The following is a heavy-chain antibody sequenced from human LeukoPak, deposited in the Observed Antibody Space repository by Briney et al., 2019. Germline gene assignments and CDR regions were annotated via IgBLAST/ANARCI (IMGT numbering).Heavy chain of an antibody. CDR3: ARGPLHVALSSGFLKWLDP. CDR2: IAPIFGAP. D-gene: IGHD3-22*01. CDR1: VGSFRSST. V-gene: IGHV1-69*05. Sequence: SVKVSCTASVGSFRSSTFAWVRQTPGRGLEWMGGIAPIFGAPNYALDFQGRPTITTDESTSTVYLQLTSLISEDTATYYCARGPLHVALSSGFLKWLDPWGQGSLVTVSS. J-gene: IGHJ5*02.